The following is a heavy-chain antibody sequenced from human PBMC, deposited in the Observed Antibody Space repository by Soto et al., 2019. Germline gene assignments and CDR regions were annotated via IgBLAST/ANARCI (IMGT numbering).Heavy chain of an antibody. CDR3: SCHYDSSGAFDY. CDR1: GFTFSSYA. D-gene: IGHD3-22*01. Sequence: GGSLRLSCAASGFTFSSYAMSWVRQAPGKGLEWVSAISGSGGSTYYADSVKGRFTISRDNSKNTLYLQMNSLRAEDTAVYYCSCHYDSSGAFDYWGQGTLVTVSS. V-gene: IGHV3-23*01. CDR2: ISGSGGST. J-gene: IGHJ4*02.